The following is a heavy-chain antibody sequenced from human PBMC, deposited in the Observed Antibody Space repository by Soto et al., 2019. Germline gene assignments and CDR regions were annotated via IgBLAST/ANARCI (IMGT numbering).Heavy chain of an antibody. J-gene: IGHJ5*02. Sequence: ASVKVSCKASGGTFSSYAISWVRQAPGQGLEWMGGIIPIFGTANYAQKFQGRVTITADESTSTAYMELSSLRSADTAVYYCARGAPDYDFWSGYYTPPAGYNWFDPWGQGTLVTVSS. CDR2: IIPIFGTA. V-gene: IGHV1-69*13. CDR1: GGTFSSYA. D-gene: IGHD3-3*01. CDR3: ARGAPDYDFWSGYYTPPAGYNWFDP.